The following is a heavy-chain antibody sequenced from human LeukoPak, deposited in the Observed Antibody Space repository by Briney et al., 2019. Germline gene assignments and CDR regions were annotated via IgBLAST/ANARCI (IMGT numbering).Heavy chain of an antibody. CDR3: ARFLRFLDY. CDR2: ISSGSGTI. CDR1: GFTFSDYS. J-gene: IGHJ4*02. Sequence: GGSLRLSCAASGFTFSDYSMSWVRQTPGKGPEWVSYISSGSGTIYYADSVKGRFTFSRDNAKKSLYLQMNSLRDEDTAVYYCARFLRFLDYWGQGTLVTVSS. V-gene: IGHV3-48*02. D-gene: IGHD3-3*01.